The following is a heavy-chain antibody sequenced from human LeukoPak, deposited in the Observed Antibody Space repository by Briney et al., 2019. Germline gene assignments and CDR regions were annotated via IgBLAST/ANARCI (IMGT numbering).Heavy chain of an antibody. Sequence: SETLSLTCAVYGGSFSGYYWSWIRQPPGKGLEWIGEINHSGSTNYNPSLKSRVTISVDTSKNQFSLKLSPVTAADTAVYYCARNIRITMVRGVIGPIDYWGQGTLVTVSS. V-gene: IGHV4-34*01. D-gene: IGHD3-10*01. CDR1: GGSFSGYY. CDR3: ARNIRITMVRGVIGPIDY. J-gene: IGHJ4*02. CDR2: INHSGST.